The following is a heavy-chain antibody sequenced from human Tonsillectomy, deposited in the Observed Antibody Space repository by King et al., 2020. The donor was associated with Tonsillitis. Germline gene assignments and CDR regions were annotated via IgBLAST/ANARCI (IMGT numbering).Heavy chain of an antibody. Sequence: VQLQESGPGLAKPSETLSLTCTVSGGSISSYYWSWIRQPPGKGLEWIGYIYYSGSTNYNPSLKSRVTISVDTSKNQFSLKLSSVTAADTAVYYCARAYYDLWSGYYYYYGMDVWGQGTTVTVSS. CDR3: ARAYYDLWSGYYYYYGMDV. V-gene: IGHV4-59*01. D-gene: IGHD3-3*01. CDR2: IYYSGST. J-gene: IGHJ6*02. CDR1: GGSISSYY.